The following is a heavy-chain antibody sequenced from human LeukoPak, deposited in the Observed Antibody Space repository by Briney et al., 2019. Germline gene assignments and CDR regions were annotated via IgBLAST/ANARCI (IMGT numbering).Heavy chain of an antibody. CDR3: AREGGRELLSTGSLVGAPGDI. CDR1: GYTLTELS. D-gene: IGHD1-26*01. V-gene: IGHV1-24*01. CDR2: FDPEDGET. Sequence: GASVKVSCKVSGYTLTELSMHWVRQAPGKGLEWMGGFDPEDGETIYAQKFQGRVTITTDESTSTAYMELSSLRSEDTAVYYCAREGGRELLSTGSLVGAPGDIWGQGTMVTVSS. J-gene: IGHJ3*02.